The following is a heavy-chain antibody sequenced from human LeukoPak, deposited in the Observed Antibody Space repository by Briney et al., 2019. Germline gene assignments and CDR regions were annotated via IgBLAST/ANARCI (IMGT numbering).Heavy chain of an antibody. CDR2: ISYDGSDK. V-gene: IGHV3-30*18. D-gene: IGHD6-19*01. Sequence: GGSLRLSCAAPGFTFSRYGMHWVRQAPGQGLESVAVISYDGSDKYYGDSVKGRFTISRDNSKNTLYLQMNSLRAEDTAVYSCAKDAFSSGWELFDYWGQGTLVTVSS. CDR3: AKDAFSSGWELFDY. CDR1: GFTFSRYG. J-gene: IGHJ4*02.